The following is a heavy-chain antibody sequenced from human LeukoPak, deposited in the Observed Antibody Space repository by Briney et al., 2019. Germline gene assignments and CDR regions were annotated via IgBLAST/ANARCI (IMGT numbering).Heavy chain of an antibody. D-gene: IGHD2-15*01. Sequence: GGSLRLSCVAYGFSCKDYVMHWVRQPPGKGLEWVSGISPNSGSIAYADSVKGRFTISRDNAMNTLFLQMNSLRNEDTAFYYCAKVGGTDITEDYWGRGTLVTVSS. CDR2: ISPNSGSI. J-gene: IGHJ4*02. V-gene: IGHV3-9*01. CDR1: GFSCKDYV. CDR3: AKVGGTDITEDY.